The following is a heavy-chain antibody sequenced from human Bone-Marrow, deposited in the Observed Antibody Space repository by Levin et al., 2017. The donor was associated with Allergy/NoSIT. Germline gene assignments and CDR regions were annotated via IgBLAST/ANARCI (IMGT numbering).Heavy chain of an antibody. D-gene: IGHD3-3*01. CDR2: IYYSGST. CDR3: ARHLSPGVLEWLSISDPNYYFDY. J-gene: IGHJ4*02. CDR1: GGSISSSSYY. Sequence: SETLSLTCTVSGGSISSSSYYWGWIRQPPGKGLEWIGSIYYSGSTYYNPSLKSRVTISVDTSKNKFSLKLSSVTAADTAVYYCARHLSPGVLEWLSISDPNYYFDYWGQGTLVTVSS. V-gene: IGHV4-39*01.